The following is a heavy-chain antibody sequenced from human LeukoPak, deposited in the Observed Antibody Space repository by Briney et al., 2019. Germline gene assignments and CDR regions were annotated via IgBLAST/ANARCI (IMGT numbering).Heavy chain of an antibody. V-gene: IGHV4-59*12. CDR1: GGSISSYY. CDR3: TVTTKFAY. CDR2: IYYSGST. J-gene: IGHJ4*02. D-gene: IGHD4-17*01. Sequence: SETLSLTCTVSGGSISSYYWSWIRQPPGKGLEWIGYIYYSGSTNYNPSLKSRVTISVDKSKNQFSLRLSSMTAADTAVYYCTVTTKFAYWGQGTLVTVSS.